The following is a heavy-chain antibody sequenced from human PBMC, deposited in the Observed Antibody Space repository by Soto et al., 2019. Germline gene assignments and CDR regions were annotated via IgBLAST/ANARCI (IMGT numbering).Heavy chain of an antibody. CDR3: ASHHGGYTRSWYDYYYYGMDV. Sequence: QVQLVQSGAEVKKPGASVKVSCKASGYTFTSYDINWVRQATGQGLEWMGWMNPNSGNTGYAQKCQGRVTQTRITSISTAYMELGSLRSEDTGVYYCASHHGGYTRSWYDYYYYGMDVWGQGTTVTVSS. CDR2: MNPNSGNT. CDR1: GYTFTSYD. D-gene: IGHD6-13*01. J-gene: IGHJ6*02. V-gene: IGHV1-8*01.